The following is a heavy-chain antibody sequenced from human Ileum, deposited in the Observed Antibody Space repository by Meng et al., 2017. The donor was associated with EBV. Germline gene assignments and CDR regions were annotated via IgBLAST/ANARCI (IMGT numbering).Heavy chain of an antibody. CDR1: GFTFSKNG. CDR3: ARDVTSGSSID. CDR2: IDSGSSYI. Sequence: EVQMVTSGGXLVKPGGSLRLSCAASGFTFSKNGMNWVRQTPGKGLEWVSSIDSGSSYIYYADSVKGRFTISRDNARNSLYLQMNSLRAEDTAVYYCARDVTSGSSIDGGQGTLVTVSS. J-gene: IGHJ4*02. D-gene: IGHD1-26*01. V-gene: IGHV3-21*01.